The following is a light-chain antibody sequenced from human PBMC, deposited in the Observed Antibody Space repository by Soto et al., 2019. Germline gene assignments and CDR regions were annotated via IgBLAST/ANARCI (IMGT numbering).Light chain of an antibody. V-gene: IGLV2-14*01. J-gene: IGLJ1*01. CDR1: SSDVGGYNY. Sequence: QSVLTKPASVSGFPGQSITISCTGTSSDVGGYNYVSWYQQHPGKAPKLMIYEVSNRPSGVSNRFSGSKSGNTASLTISGLQAEEEADYYCSSYTSSSTVFGTGTKVTVL. CDR2: EVS. CDR3: SSYTSSSTV.